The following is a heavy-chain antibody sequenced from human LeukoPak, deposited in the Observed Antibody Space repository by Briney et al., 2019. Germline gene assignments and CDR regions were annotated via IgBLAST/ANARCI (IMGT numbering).Heavy chain of an antibody. J-gene: IGHJ4*02. CDR3: AKDRYSSGWYLGYFDY. V-gene: IGHV3-30*18. CDR1: GFTFSSYG. CDR2: ISYDGSNK. Sequence: GGSLRLSCAASGFTFSSYGMHWVRQAPGKGLEWVAVISYDGSNKYYADSVKGRFTISRDNSKNTLYLQMNSLRAEGTAVYYCAKDRYSSGWYLGYFDYWGQGTLVTVSS. D-gene: IGHD6-19*01.